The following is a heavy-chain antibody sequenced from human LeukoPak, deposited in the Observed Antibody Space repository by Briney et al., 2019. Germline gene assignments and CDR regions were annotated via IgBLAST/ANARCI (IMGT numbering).Heavy chain of an antibody. CDR2: ISYDGNNK. J-gene: IGHJ4*02. CDR1: GFSFSSYA. V-gene: IGHV3-30-3*01. D-gene: IGHD1-26*01. Sequence: GGSLRLSCADSGFSFSSYAMHWVRQAPGKGLEWVAVISYDGNNKYYADSVKGRFTISRDNSKNTLYLQMNSLRAEDTAVYYCARGLYSGSQRAYFDYWGQGTLVTVSS. CDR3: ARGLYSGSQRAYFDY.